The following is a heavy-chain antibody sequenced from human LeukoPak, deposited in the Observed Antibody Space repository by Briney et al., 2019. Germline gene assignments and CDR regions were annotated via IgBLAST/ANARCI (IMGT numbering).Heavy chain of an antibody. J-gene: IGHJ3*01. D-gene: IGHD2-2*02. CDR1: GFTVSSNY. CDR2: IYSGGDT. CDR3: ATRYCSGTSCYRGAFDV. V-gene: IGHV3-66*02. Sequence: PGGSLRLSCAASGFTVSSNYMSWVRQAPGKGLEWVSLIYSGGDTYYADSVKGRFTISRDNSKNTLYLQMNNLRADDTAVYYYATRYCSGTSCYRGAFDVWGQGTMVTVSS.